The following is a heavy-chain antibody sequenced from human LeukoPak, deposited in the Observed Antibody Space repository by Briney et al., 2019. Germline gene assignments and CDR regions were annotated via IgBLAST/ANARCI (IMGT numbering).Heavy chain of an antibody. D-gene: IGHD6-13*01. J-gene: IGHJ4*02. Sequence: SETLSLTCTVSGGSISSYYWSWIRQPPGKGLEWIGYIYYSGSTNYNPSFKSRVTISVGTSKNQFSLKLSSVTAADTAVYYCASEPAAGTIDYWGQGTLVTVSS. CDR1: GGSISSYY. CDR2: IYYSGST. V-gene: IGHV4-59*12. CDR3: ASEPAAGTIDY.